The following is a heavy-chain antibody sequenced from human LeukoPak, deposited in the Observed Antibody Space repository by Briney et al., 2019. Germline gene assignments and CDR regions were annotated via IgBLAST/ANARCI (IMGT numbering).Heavy chain of an antibody. V-gene: IGHV4-59*06. J-gene: IGHJ6*03. CDR3: AGEQFLEWPEYDYYYYYMDV. Sequence: SETLSLTCTVSGGSISSYYWSWIRQPPGKGLEWIGYIYYSGSTYYNPSLKSRVTISVDTSKNQFSLKLSSVTAADTAVYYCAGEQFLEWPEYDYYYYYMDVWGKGTTVTVSS. CDR1: GGSISSYY. CDR2: IYYSGST. D-gene: IGHD3-3*01.